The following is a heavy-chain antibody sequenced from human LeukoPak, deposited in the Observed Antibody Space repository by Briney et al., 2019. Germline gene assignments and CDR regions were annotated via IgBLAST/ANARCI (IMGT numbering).Heavy chain of an antibody. CDR2: ISWNSGSI. D-gene: IGHD2-2*02. V-gene: IGHV3-9*01. CDR3: ARAVDEIVALPPAINHHAFDI. Sequence: PGGSLRLSCAAYGFTFDDYAMHWVRQAPGKGLEWVSGISWNSGSIGYADSVKGRFTISRDNAKNSLFLQMNSLRAEDTAVYYCARAVDEIVALPPAINHHAFDIWGQGTMVIVSS. J-gene: IGHJ3*02. CDR1: GFTFDDYA.